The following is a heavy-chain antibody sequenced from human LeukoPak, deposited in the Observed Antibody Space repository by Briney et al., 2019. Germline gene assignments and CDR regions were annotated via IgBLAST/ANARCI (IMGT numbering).Heavy chain of an antibody. CDR2: IYYSGST. V-gene: IGHV4-59*08. CDR1: GGSISSYY. CDR3: ARRRGYCSGGSCTYCFDY. J-gene: IGHJ4*02. D-gene: IGHD2-15*01. Sequence: PSETLSLTCTVSGGSISSYYWSWIRQPPGKGLEWIGYIYYSGSTNYNPSLKSRVTISVDTSKNQFSLKLSSVTAADTAVYYCARRRGYCSGGSCTYCFDYWGQGTLVTVSS.